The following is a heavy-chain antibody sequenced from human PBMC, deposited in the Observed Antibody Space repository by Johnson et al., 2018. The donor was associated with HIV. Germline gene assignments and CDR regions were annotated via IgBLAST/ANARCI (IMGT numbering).Heavy chain of an antibody. V-gene: IGHV3-30*14. Sequence: VQLVESGGGLVQPGGSLRLSCAASGFTFSSYAMHWVRQAPGKGLEWVAVRLYDGSNKYYADSVKGRFTISRDNSKNSLFLQINSLRAGDTALYYCAKEESGVNAFDIWGQGTMVTVSS. CDR1: GFTFSSYA. CDR3: AKEESGVNAFDI. CDR2: RLYDGSNK. J-gene: IGHJ3*02. D-gene: IGHD5-12*01.